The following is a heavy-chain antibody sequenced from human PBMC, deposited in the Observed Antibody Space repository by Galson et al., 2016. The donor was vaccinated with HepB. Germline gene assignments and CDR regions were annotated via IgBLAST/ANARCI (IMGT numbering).Heavy chain of an antibody. J-gene: IGHJ3*01. CDR3: ARDARGYNILPEGNFDL. CDR2: INAKSGGT. Sequence: SVKVSCKASGYIFIDYYIHWLRQAPGQGPEWMAWINAKSGGTSVAQRFRGRVTVTRNTSSSTVYMELSWLTSDDTAVYYCARDARGYNILPEGNFDLWGQGTMVTVSS. D-gene: IGHD5-18*01. V-gene: IGHV1-2*02. CDR1: GYIFIDYY.